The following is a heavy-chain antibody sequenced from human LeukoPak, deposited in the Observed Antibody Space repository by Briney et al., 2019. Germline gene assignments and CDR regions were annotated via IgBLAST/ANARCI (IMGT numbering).Heavy chain of an antibody. J-gene: IGHJ5*02. CDR1: GYTFTSYH. CDR2: MNPNNSDI. Sequence: WASVKVSCKASGYTFTSYHINWVRQATGQGLEWVGWMNPNNSDIGYAQKFQGRVTMTTDTSTSTAYMELRSLRSDDTAVYYCARVYMATITRRNWFDPWGQGTLVTVSS. CDR3: ARVYMATITRRNWFDP. D-gene: IGHD5-24*01. V-gene: IGHV1-8*01.